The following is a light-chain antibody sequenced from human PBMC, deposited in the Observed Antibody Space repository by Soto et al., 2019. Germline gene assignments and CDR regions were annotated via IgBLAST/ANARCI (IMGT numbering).Light chain of an antibody. CDR1: SSDVESYNL. Sequence: QSVLTQPASVSGAPGQSITISCTGTSSDVESYNLVSWYQQHPGKAPKVMIYDVSKRPSGVPDRFSGSKSGNTASLTLSGLQAEDEADYYCCSYAGSYTFYVFGTGTKVIVL. J-gene: IGLJ1*01. CDR2: DVS. V-gene: IGLV2-11*01. CDR3: CSYAGSYTFYV.